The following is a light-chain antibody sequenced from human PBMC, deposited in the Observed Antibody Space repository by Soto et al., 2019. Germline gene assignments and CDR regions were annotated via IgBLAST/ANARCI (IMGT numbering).Light chain of an antibody. V-gene: IGKV3-20*01. CDR3: QQYVDSPVT. CDR1: QTISRNY. Sequence: ETLLTQSPDFLSLSPGEGATLSCRASQTISRNYLAWYKQRPGQAPRLLIYGATSRAVGIPARFSGSGSGKEFAPTIGRPETEGSAVYYWQQYVDSPVTFGGGTRVEIK. J-gene: IGKJ4*01. CDR2: GAT.